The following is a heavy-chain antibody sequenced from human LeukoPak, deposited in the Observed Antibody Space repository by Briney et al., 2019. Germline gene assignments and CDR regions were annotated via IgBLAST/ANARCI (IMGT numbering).Heavy chain of an antibody. D-gene: IGHD2-2*01. J-gene: IGHJ4*02. CDR3: AKGYCSSTSCPLDY. CDR1: GFTFSSYA. Sequence: GGSLRLSCAASGFTFSSYAISWVRQAPGSGLEWVSGISGSGGSTYYADSVKGRFTISRDNSKNTLYLQMNSLRAEDTAVYYCAKGYCSSTSCPLDYWGQGTLVTVSS. CDR2: ISGSGGST. V-gene: IGHV3-23*01.